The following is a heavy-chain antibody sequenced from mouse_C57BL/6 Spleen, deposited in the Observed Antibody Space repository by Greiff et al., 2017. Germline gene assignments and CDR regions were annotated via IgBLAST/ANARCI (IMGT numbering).Heavy chain of an antibody. V-gene: IGHV1-82*01. CDR2: IYPGDGDT. CDR1: GYAFSSSW. D-gene: IGHD2-1*01. CDR3: ARVIYYGNLDY. Sequence: QVQLQQSGPELVKPGASVKISCKASGYAFSSSWMNWVKQRPGKGLEWIGRIYPGDGDTNYNGKFKGKATLTADKSSSTAYMQLSSLTSEDSAVYFCARVIYYGNLDYWGQGTTLTVSS. J-gene: IGHJ2*01.